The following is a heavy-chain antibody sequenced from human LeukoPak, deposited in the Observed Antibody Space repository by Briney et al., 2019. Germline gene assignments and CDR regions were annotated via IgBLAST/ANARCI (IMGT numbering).Heavy chain of an antibody. D-gene: IGHD4-11*01. CDR2: IYHSRST. Sequence: PSETLSLTCAVSGGSISSSNWWSWVRQPPGKGLEWIGEIYHSRSTNYNPSLKSRVTISVDKSKNQFSLKLSSVTAADTAVYYCARTATVTTPNYYYYGMDAWGQGTTVTVSS. CDR1: GGSISSSNW. CDR3: ARTATVTTPNYYYYGMDA. V-gene: IGHV4-4*02. J-gene: IGHJ6*02.